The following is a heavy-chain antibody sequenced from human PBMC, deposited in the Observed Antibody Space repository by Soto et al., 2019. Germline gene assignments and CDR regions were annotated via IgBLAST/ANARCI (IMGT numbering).Heavy chain of an antibody. Sequence: GGSLRLSCAASGFTFSSYGMHWVRQAPGKGLEWVAVISYDGSNKYYADSVKGRFTISRDNSKNTLYLQMNSLRAEDTAVYYCAKESIAAAGKAGNEPKKSGVDYWGQGTLVTVSS. CDR2: ISYDGSNK. CDR1: GFTFSSYG. CDR3: AKESIAAAGKAGNEPKKSGVDY. D-gene: IGHD6-13*01. V-gene: IGHV3-30*18. J-gene: IGHJ4*02.